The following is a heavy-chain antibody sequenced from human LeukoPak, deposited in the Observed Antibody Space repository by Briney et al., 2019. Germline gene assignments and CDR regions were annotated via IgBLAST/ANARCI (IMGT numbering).Heavy chain of an antibody. CDR2: IWYDGSNK. Sequence: PGRSLRLSCAASGFTFSSYGMHWVRQAPGKGLEWVAVIWYDGSNKYYADSVKGRFTISRDNSKNTLYLQMNSLRAEGTAVYYCARTPYYYDSSALRDAFDIWGQGTMVTVSS. D-gene: IGHD3-22*01. CDR1: GFTFSSYG. V-gene: IGHV3-33*01. J-gene: IGHJ3*02. CDR3: ARTPYYYDSSALRDAFDI.